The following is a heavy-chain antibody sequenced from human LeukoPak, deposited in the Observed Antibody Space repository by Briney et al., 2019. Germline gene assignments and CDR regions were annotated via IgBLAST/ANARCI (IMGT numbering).Heavy chain of an antibody. V-gene: IGHV3-7*03. CDR1: GFIFNNYW. CDR3: ASLDGDYSGFDY. J-gene: IGHJ4*02. CDR2: IKQDGSEK. Sequence: GGSLRLSCAASGFIFNNYWMSWVRQAPGKGLEWVANIKQDGSEKYYVDSVKGRFTLSRDNAKNSLSLQMSSLGAEDTAVYYCASLDGDYSGFDYWGQGTLVTVSS. D-gene: IGHD4-17*01.